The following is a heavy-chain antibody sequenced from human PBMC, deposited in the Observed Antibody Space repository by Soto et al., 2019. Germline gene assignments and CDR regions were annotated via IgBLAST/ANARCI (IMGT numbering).Heavy chain of an antibody. CDR2: SNSDGSST. Sequence: GGFLRLSCAASGFTFSSYWMHWVRQAPGKGLVWVSRSNSDGSSTRYADSVKGRFTISRDNAKNTLYLQMNSLRAEDTAVYYCARDEEGSSFDYWGQGTLVTVSS. V-gene: IGHV3-74*01. D-gene: IGHD2-2*01. CDR1: GFTFSSYW. J-gene: IGHJ4*02. CDR3: ARDEEGSSFDY.